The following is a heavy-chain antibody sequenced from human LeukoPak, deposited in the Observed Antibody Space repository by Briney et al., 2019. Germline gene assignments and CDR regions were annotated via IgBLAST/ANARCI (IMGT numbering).Heavy chain of an antibody. CDR3: ARDVATNGIDY. V-gene: IGHV4-4*07. J-gene: IGHJ4*02. D-gene: IGHD2-8*01. CDR2: ISSSGNT. CDR1: GGSISSYY. Sequence: PSETLSLTCTVSGGSISSYYWSWIRQPAGKGLEWIGRISSSGNTNYNPSLKSRVTMSSDTPKNQFSLNLSSVSAADTAVYFCARDVATNGIDYWGQGTLVTVSS.